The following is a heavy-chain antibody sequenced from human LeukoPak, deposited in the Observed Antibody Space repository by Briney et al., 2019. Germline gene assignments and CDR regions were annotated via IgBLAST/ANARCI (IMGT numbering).Heavy chain of an antibody. Sequence: GSLRLSCAASGFTFSTYSMNWVRQPPGKGLEWIGSIYYSGSTYYNPSLKSRVTISVDTSKNQFSLKLSSVTAADTAVYYCARDMVDINYYYYMDVWGKGTTVTVSS. V-gene: IGHV4-39*07. D-gene: IGHD5-12*01. J-gene: IGHJ6*03. CDR2: IYYSGST. CDR1: GFTFSTYS. CDR3: ARDMVDINYYYYMDV.